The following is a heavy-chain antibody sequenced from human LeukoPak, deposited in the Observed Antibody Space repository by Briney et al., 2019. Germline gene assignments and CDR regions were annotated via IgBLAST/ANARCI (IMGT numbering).Heavy chain of an antibody. V-gene: IGHV4-59*08. CDR2: IYYSGST. Sequence: PSETLSLTCTVSGGSISSYYWSWIRQPPGKGLEWIGYIYYSGSTNYNPSLKSRVTISVDTSKNQFSLKLSSVTAADTAVYYCARHSSSWYGDFDYWGQGTLVTVSS. D-gene: IGHD6-13*01. CDR1: GGSISSYY. CDR3: ARHSSSWYGDFDY. J-gene: IGHJ4*02.